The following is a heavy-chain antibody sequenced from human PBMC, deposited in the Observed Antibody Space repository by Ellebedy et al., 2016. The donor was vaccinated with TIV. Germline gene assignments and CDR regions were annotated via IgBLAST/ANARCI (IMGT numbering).Heavy chain of an antibody. Sequence: AASVKVSCKASGYTFTSYAMHWVRQAPGQRLEWMGWINAGNGNTKYSQKFQGRVTITRDTSASTAYMELSSLRSEDTAVYYCASSIVVVPAAMKGWYYYGMDVWGQGTTVTVSS. CDR3: ASSIVVVPAAMKGWYYYGMDV. CDR1: GYTFTSYA. D-gene: IGHD2-2*01. J-gene: IGHJ6*02. V-gene: IGHV1-3*01. CDR2: INAGNGNT.